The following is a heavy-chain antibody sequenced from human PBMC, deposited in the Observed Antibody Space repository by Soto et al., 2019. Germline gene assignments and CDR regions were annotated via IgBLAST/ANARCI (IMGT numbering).Heavy chain of an antibody. D-gene: IGHD1-20*01. CDR1: GVSLKTYY. V-gene: IGHV4-59*01. CDR3: ARVAGISYYNHMDV. J-gene: IGHJ6*03. CDR2: IFSSGCP. Sequence: QVHLQESGPGLVSPSETLSLTCTVSGVSLKTYYWSWIRLPPGGGLEWVGYIFSSGCPNYNPSLRSRVTMSVETSNNQFSLEMSSVTASDTAVYYCARVAGISYYNHMDVWGKGTTVTVSS.